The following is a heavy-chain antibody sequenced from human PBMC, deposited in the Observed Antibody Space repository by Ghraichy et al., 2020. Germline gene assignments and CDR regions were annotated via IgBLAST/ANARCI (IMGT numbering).Heavy chain of an antibody. CDR2: IYHSGSP. Sequence: SKTLSLTCTVSGGSISSSNWWSWVRQPPGKGLEWIGEIYHSGSPNYNPSLKSRVTISVDKSKNQFSLKMNSVTAADTAVYYCARHRAFFDYWGQGTLVTVSS. D-gene: IGHD3-16*02. CDR1: GGSISSSNW. V-gene: IGHV4-4*02. J-gene: IGHJ4*02. CDR3: ARHRAFFDY.